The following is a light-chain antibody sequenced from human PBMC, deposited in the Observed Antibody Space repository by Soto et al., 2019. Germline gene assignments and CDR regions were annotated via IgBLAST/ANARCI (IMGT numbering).Light chain of an antibody. CDR2: EVN. CDR1: STDVGGYDY. Sequence: QSVLTQPPSASGSPGQSVTICCTGTSTDVGGYDYVSWYQQHPGKVPKLMIYEVNKRPSGVPDRFSGSKSGNTASLTVSGLQPEDEADYYCTSYAGGNNVFGTGTKLTVL. V-gene: IGLV2-8*01. J-gene: IGLJ1*01. CDR3: TSYAGGNNV.